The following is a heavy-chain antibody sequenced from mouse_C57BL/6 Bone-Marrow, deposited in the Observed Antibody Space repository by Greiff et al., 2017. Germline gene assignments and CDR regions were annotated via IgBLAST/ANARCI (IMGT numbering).Heavy chain of an antibody. J-gene: IGHJ2*01. D-gene: IGHD1-1*01. V-gene: IGHV1-26*01. CDR2: INPNNGGT. Sequence: EVQLQQSGPELVKPGASVKIPCKASGYTFTDYYMNWVKQSHGKSLEWIGDINPNNGGTSYNQKLKGKATLTVDKSSSTAYMELRSLTSEDSAVYYCARDYYGSSWYFDYWGQGTILTVSS. CDR1: GYTFTDYY. CDR3: ARDYYGSSWYFDY.